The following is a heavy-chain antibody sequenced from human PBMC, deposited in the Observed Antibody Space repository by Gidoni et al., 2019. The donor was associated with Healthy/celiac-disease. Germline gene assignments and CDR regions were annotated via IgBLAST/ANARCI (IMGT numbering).Heavy chain of an antibody. V-gene: IGHV1-69*04. D-gene: IGHD3-9*01. CDR2: IIPSLGIA. CDR3: ARDTMTGYNY. Sequence: QVQLVQSGAEVKKPGSSVKVSCKASGGTFSSYPISWVRQAPGQGLEWMGRIIPSLGIANYAQKFQGRDTITADKSTSTAYMELSRLRSEDTAVYYCARDTMTGYNYWGQGTLVTVSS. J-gene: IGHJ4*02. CDR1: GGTFSSYP.